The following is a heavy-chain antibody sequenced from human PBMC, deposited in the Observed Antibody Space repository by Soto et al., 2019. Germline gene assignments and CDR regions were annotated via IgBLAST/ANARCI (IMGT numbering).Heavy chain of an antibody. CDR3: ARGGWTQTPYYYYGMDV. J-gene: IGHJ6*02. V-gene: IGHV1-69*01. Sequence: QVQLAQSGAEVKKPGSSVKVSCKASGGTFSSYAISWVRQAPGQGLEWMGGIIPIFGTANYAQKFQGRVTITADEATSTAYMELSSLRSEDTAVYYCARGGWTQTPYYYYGMDVWGQGTTVTVSS. D-gene: IGHD6-19*01. CDR1: GGTFSSYA. CDR2: IIPIFGTA.